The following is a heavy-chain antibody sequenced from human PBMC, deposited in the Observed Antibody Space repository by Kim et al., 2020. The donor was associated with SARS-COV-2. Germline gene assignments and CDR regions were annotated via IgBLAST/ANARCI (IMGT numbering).Heavy chain of an antibody. CDR2: IYYSGST. CDR1: GGSISSTSYY. Sequence: SETLSLTCIVSGGSISSTSYYWGWIRQPPGKGLEWIGTIYYSGSTYYNPSLKSRVTISVDTSNNQFSLKLSSVTAADTAVYYCARYCSTTSCYGAMDVWGKGNTVTVSS. J-gene: IGHJ6*03. D-gene: IGHD2-2*01. V-gene: IGHV4-39*01. CDR3: ARYCSTTSCYGAMDV.